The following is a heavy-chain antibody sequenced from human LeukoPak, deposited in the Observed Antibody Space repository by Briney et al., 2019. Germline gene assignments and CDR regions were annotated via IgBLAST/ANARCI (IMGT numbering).Heavy chain of an antibody. CDR2: ISSSSRTI. V-gene: IGHV3-48*02. Sequence: GGSLRLSCAASGFTFSSSSMIWVRQAPGKGLEWVSYISSSSRTIYYADSVKGRFTISRDNAKSSLYLQMNSLRDEDTAVYYCARDPRDGYNYDYWGQGTLVTVSS. CDR1: GFTFSSSS. CDR3: ARDPRDGYNYDY. J-gene: IGHJ4*02. D-gene: IGHD5-24*01.